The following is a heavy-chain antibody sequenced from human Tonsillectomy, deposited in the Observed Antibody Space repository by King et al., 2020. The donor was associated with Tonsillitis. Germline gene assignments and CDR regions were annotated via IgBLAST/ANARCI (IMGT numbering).Heavy chain of an antibody. V-gene: IGHV1-18*01. CDR1: GYIFTSYG. D-gene: IGHD2-21*01. J-gene: IGHJ2*01. CDR2: ISAYNSNT. CDR3: ARDRPYCGGDCFHWYFDL. Sequence: QLVQSGAEVKKPGASVKVSCKASGYIFTSYGISWVRQAPEQGLEWMGWISAYNSNTNYAQKLQGRVTMTTDTSTNTAYMELRSLRSDDTAVYYCARDRPYCGGDCFHWYFDLWGRGTLVTVSS.